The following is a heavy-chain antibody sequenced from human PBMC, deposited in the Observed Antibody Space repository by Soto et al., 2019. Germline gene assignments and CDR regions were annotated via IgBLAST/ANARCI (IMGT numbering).Heavy chain of an antibody. CDR1: GGSISSYY. J-gene: IGHJ5*02. CDR2: IYTSGST. D-gene: IGHD2-2*02. V-gene: IGHV4-4*07. CDR3: ARDVYCSSKSCYTGYWFDP. Sequence: SETLSLTCTVSGGSISSYYWSWIRQPAGKGLEWIGRIYTSGSTNYNPSLKSRVTMSVDTSKNQFSLKLSSVTAADTAVYYCARDVYCSSKSCYTGYWFDPWGQGTLVTVSS.